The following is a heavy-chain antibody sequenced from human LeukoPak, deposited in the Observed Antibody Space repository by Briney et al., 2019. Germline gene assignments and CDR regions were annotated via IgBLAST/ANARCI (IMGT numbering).Heavy chain of an antibody. Sequence: SGGSLRLSCAASGFTFSSYAMSWVRQAPGKGLEWVSAISGSGGSTYYADSVKGRFTISRDNSKNTLYLQMNSLRAEDTAVYYCAKRMQGSGSYYNTFDYWGQGTLVTVSS. CDR3: AKRMQGSGSYYNTFDY. V-gene: IGHV3-23*01. CDR1: GFTFSSYA. CDR2: ISGSGGST. J-gene: IGHJ4*02. D-gene: IGHD3-10*01.